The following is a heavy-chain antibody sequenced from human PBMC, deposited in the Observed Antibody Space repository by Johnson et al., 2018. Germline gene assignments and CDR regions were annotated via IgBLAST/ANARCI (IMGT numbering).Heavy chain of an antibody. CDR2: INARNGNT. CDR1: GDTFTNYA. Sequence: VRLGESGAEVRKPGASVKLSCKDSGDTFTNYAIHWVRQAPRQRLEWMRWINARNGNTNYSQRFPGRGSITRDTSESTAYMELSSLRFEDPSIYYCTRGDPRVSGGNWYFDLLGRGTLVTVSS. D-gene: IGHD2-15*01. J-gene: IGHJ2*01. CDR3: TRGDPRVSGGNWYFDL. V-gene: IGHV1-3*01.